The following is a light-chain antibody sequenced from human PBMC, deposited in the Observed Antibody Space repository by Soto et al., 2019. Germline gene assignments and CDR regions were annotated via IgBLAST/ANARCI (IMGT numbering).Light chain of an antibody. V-gene: IGLV2-14*01. CDR1: SSDVGGYNY. CDR2: DVS. Sequence: QSVLTQPASVSGSPGQSITVSCTGTSSDVGGYNYVSWYQQYPGKAPKLMIFDVSNRPSGVSNRFSGSKSGNTASLNISGLQAEDEADYYCNSYTSSSPLYVFGTGTKLTVL. CDR3: NSYTSSSPLYV. J-gene: IGLJ1*01.